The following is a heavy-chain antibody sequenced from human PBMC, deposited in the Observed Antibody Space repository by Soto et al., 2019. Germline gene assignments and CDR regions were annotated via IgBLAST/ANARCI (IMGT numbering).Heavy chain of an antibody. V-gene: IGHV1-69*01. J-gene: IGHJ3*02. D-gene: IGHD3-22*01. CDR3: ARSPRITMIVVVTQGAFDI. Sequence: QVQLVQSGAEVKKPGSSVKVSCKASGGSFSSYAISWVRQAPGQGLEWMGGIIPIFGTANYAEKFQGRVTITADESTDTAYMELSSLRSEDTAVYYCARSPRITMIVVVTQGAFDIWGQGTMVTVSS. CDR2: IIPIFGTA. CDR1: GGSFSSYA.